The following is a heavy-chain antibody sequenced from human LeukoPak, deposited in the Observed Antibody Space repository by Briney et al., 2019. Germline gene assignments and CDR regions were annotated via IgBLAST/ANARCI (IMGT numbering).Heavy chain of an antibody. Sequence: PGTSLRLSCAASGFTFSNYAMQWVRQAPGKGLEWVAVIWHDGSNKYYADSVKGRFTISRDNSKNTLYLQMNSLRAEDTAVYYCARGVTTADYWGQGTLVTVSS. J-gene: IGHJ4*02. CDR3: ARGVTTADY. CDR2: IWHDGSNK. D-gene: IGHD4-17*01. CDR1: GFTFSNYA. V-gene: IGHV3-33*01.